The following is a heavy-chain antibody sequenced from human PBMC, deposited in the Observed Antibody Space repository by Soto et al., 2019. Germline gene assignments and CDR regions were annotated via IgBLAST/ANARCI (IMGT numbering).Heavy chain of an antibody. V-gene: IGHV1-18*01. J-gene: IGHJ6*02. D-gene: IGHD1-1*01. Sequence: ASVKVSCKTSGYTFNTYGINWVRQAPGQGLELMGWISAYDGKTTYAEKFQGRVTLTTDTSTSTAYMELRSLRSDDTAIYYCARGKGMEENYYYYGLDIWGQGTTVTVSS. CDR2: ISAYDGKT. CDR3: ARGKGMEENYYYYGLDI. CDR1: GYTFNTYG.